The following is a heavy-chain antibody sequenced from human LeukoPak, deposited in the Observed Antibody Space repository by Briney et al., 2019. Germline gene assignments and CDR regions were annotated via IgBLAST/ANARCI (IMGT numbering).Heavy chain of an antibody. CDR1: GFTSVNYA. CDR2: ICGSGGST. D-gene: IGHD3-22*01. Sequence: GGSLRLPCAATGFTSVNYAMSWVRQAPGKGLEWVSAICGSGGSTYYADSVKGRFTISRDNSRNTAFLQMNSLRAEDSGVYYCATDRERDPSVYYLVGGQGTLITVST. J-gene: IGHJ4*02. CDR3: ATDRERDPSVYYLV. V-gene: IGHV3-23*01.